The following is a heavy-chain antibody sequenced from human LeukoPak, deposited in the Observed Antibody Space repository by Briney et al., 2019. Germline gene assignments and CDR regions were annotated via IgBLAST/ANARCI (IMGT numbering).Heavy chain of an antibody. V-gene: IGHV3-74*01. D-gene: IGHD3-9*01. Sequence: TGGSLRPSCAASGFTFSSYWMHWVRQAPGKGLVWVSHINSDGSSTTYADSGKGRFTISRDNAKNTLYLQMNSLRAEDTAVYYCARAGRGLRYFDWLTYDYWGQGTLVTVSS. CDR3: ARAGRGLRYFDWLTYDY. CDR2: INSDGSST. CDR1: GFTFSSYW. J-gene: IGHJ4*02.